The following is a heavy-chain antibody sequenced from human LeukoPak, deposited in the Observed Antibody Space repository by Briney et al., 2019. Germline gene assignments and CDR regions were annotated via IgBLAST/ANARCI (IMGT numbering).Heavy chain of an antibody. Sequence: GGSLRLSCAASGFTFSSYWMSWVRQAPGKGLEWVANIKQDGSEKYYVDSVKGRFTISRDNAKNSLHLQMNSLRAEDTAVCFCAREPTYDILTSDAFDIWGQGTMVTVSS. CDR3: AREPTYDILTSDAFDI. D-gene: IGHD3-9*01. CDR2: IKQDGSEK. CDR1: GFTFSSYW. J-gene: IGHJ3*02. V-gene: IGHV3-7*01.